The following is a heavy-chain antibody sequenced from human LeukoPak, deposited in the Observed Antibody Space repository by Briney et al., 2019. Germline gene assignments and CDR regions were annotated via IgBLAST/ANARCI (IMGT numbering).Heavy chain of an antibody. Sequence: PGGSLRLSCAASGVTLSSYSINWVRQAPGKGLEWVSYISLSSSTIYYADSVKGRFTISRDNAKNSLFLQMSRLRAEDTAVYYCSTVKFDYWGQGTLVTVSS. CDR1: GVTLSSYS. CDR2: ISLSSSTI. CDR3: STVKFDY. V-gene: IGHV3-48*01. J-gene: IGHJ4*02.